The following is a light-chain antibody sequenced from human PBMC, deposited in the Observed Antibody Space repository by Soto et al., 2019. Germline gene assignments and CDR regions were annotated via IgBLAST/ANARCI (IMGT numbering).Light chain of an antibody. CDR3: QVWDSRSDHLI. CDR2: DDS. CDR1: YIGSKS. V-gene: IGLV3-21*02. J-gene: IGLJ2*01. Sequence: SYELTQPPSVSVAPGQTARLSCGGDYIGSKSVHWYQQRPVQAPVLVVYDDSDRPSGIPERFSGSNSGNTATLTISSVEGGDEADYYCQVWDSRSDHLIFGGGTKLTVL.